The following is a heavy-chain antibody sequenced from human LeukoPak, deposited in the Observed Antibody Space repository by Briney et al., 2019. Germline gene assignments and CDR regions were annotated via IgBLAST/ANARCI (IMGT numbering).Heavy chain of an antibody. D-gene: IGHD3-22*01. Sequence: GGSLRLSCAASGFRLTEYGIHWVRQAPGKGLEWLSFIRYDDSEYYADSVKGRFAISRDNSKNTLFLQMHSLRSEDTAVYYCAKDPVNHCASSVCYGLQSWGQGTLVIVSS. CDR1: GFRLTEYG. V-gene: IGHV3-30*02. CDR3: AKDPVNHCASSVCYGLQS. CDR2: IRYDDSE. J-gene: IGHJ5*02.